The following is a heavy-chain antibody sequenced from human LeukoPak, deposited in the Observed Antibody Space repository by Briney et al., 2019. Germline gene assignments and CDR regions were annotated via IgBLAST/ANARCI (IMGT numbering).Heavy chain of an antibody. Sequence: KPSGTLSLTCTVSGGSISSSNRWSWVRQPPGKGLEWIGEVYHSGSTTYNSSLKSRLTMSIDKSKNHFSLNLSSVTAADTAVYYCARRYYGSGTNYFDYWGQGTLVTVSS. CDR3: ARRYYGSGTNYFDY. CDR1: GGSISSSNR. V-gene: IGHV4-4*02. CDR2: VYHSGST. D-gene: IGHD3-10*01. J-gene: IGHJ4*02.